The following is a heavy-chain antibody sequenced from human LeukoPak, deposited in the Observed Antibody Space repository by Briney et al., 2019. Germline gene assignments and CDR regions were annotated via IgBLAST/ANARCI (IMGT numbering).Heavy chain of an antibody. J-gene: IGHJ4*02. Sequence: TSETLSLTCTVSGGSISSYYWSWIRQPPGKGLEWIGYIYTSGSTNYNPSLKSRVTISVDTSKNQFSLKLSSVTAADTAVYYCARSNPWGSPDYWGQGTLVTVSS. CDR3: ARSNPWGSPDY. CDR2: IYTSGST. CDR1: GGSISSYY. D-gene: IGHD3-16*01. V-gene: IGHV4-59*01.